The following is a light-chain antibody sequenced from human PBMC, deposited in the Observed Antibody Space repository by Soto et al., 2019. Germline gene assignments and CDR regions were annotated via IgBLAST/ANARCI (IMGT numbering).Light chain of an antibody. CDR3: QQYGSSRRP. J-gene: IGKJ1*01. Sequence: EIVLTQSPGTLSLSPGERATLSCRASQSVSSNYLAWYQQKPGQAPRLLIYAASSRITGIPDRFSGSGSGTDFTLTISRLEPDDFAVYHCQQYGSSRRPCGQGT. CDR2: AAS. V-gene: IGKV3-20*01. CDR1: QSVSSNY.